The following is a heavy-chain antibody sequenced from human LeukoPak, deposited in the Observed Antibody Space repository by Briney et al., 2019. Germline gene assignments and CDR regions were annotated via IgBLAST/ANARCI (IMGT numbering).Heavy chain of an antibody. V-gene: IGHV4-39*01. CDR2: IFYCGST. Sequence: KASETLSLTCTISGGSISTSSYYWGWIRQPPGKGLEWLGSIFYCGSTYYNPFLKSRVTISVDTSKNQFSLNLSSVAAADTAVYYCARPATVTTSFWYFDLWGRGTLVTVSS. CDR1: GGSISTSSYY. D-gene: IGHD4-17*01. J-gene: IGHJ2*01. CDR3: ARPATVTTSFWYFDL.